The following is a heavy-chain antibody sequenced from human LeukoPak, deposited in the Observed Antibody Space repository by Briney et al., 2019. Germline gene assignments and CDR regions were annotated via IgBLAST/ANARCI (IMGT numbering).Heavy chain of an antibody. Sequence: GGSLRLSCAASGFTFSTYNMNWVRQAPGKGLEGVSYISSSSRTIYYADSLKGRLTSSRDNCNISLYLKMNSMRDEDRAVYYCAGSEGELSLGFYYWGQGTLVTVSS. V-gene: IGHV3-48*02. CDR2: ISSSSRTI. J-gene: IGHJ4*02. CDR3: AGSEGELSLGFYY. CDR1: GFTFSTYN. D-gene: IGHD3-16*02.